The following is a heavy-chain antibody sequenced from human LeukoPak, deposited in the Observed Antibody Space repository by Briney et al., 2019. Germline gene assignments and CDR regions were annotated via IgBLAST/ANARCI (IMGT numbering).Heavy chain of an antibody. D-gene: IGHD1-14*01. CDR1: GESLGDYE. V-gene: IGHV4-34*01. CDR2: VNPSAFA. Sequence: SETLSLTCTVYGESLGDYEWSWIRQPPGGRLEWLGQVNPSAFATYNPSLKRPVTISRDTSKNQISLTVTSVIAADTDVYYCARGPIDSDHDFDSWGQGSLVTVSS. J-gene: IGHJ4*02. CDR3: ARGPIDSDHDFDS.